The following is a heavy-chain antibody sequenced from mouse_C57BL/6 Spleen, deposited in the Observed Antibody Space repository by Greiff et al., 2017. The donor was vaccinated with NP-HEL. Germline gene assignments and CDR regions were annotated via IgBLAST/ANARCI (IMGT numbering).Heavy chain of an antibody. CDR1: GYTFTSYW. D-gene: IGHD3-2*02. J-gene: IGHJ2*01. Sequence: QVHVKQSGAELAKPGASVKLSCKASGYTFTSYWMHWVKQRPGQGLEWIGYINPSSGYTKYNQKIKDKATLTADKSSSTAYMQLSSLTYEDSAVYYCARDSSGYFDYWGQGTTLTVSS. CDR2: INPSSGYT. V-gene: IGHV1-7*01. CDR3: ARDSSGYFDY.